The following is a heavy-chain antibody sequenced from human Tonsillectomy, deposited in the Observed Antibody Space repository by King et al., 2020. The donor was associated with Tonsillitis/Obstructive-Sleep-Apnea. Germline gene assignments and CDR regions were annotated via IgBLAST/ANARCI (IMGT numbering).Heavy chain of an antibody. CDR1: GYTFTRYY. V-gene: IGHV1-46*01. CDR3: ARDDVVGRYIDS. J-gene: IGHJ4*02. D-gene: IGHD1-14*01. CDR2: INHSSGIP. Sequence: QLVQSGAEVKTPGTSVKVSCKASGYTFTRYYIHWVRQARGQGLEWMGIINHSSGIPSYAQKFQGRVTMTTDTSAYTVHLELRSLRSEDTAVYYCARDDVVGRYIDSWGQGTLVTVSS.